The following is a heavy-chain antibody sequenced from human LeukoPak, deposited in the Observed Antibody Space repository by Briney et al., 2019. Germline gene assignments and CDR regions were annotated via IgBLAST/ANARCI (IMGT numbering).Heavy chain of an antibody. J-gene: IGHJ4*02. D-gene: IGHD3-10*01. V-gene: IGHV4-59*08. Sequence: SETLSLTCTVSGGSISTYYWTWIRQPPGKGQEWIGNIYYSGSTNYNPSLKGRVTISVDTSKNLFSLKLSSVTAADTAVYYCARQSGFYGSGNIDYWGQGILVTVSS. CDR2: IYYSGST. CDR1: GGSISTYY. CDR3: ARQSGFYGSGNIDY.